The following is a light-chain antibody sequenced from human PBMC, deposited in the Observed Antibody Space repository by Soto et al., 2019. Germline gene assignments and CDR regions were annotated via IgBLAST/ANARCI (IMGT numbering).Light chain of an antibody. J-gene: IGKJ1*01. CDR1: QSISGW. Sequence: DIQMTQSPPTLSASVGDRVTITCRASQSISGWLAWYQQKPGKAPKLLIYDASNLEGGVPSRFRGTGSGTEFTLTISSLQPEDFATYYCQQYNTYSQTFGQGTKVDIK. CDR2: DAS. CDR3: QQYNTYSQT. V-gene: IGKV1-5*01.